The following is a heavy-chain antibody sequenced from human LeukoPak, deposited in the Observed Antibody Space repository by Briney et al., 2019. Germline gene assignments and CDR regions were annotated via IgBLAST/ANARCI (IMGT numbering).Heavy chain of an antibody. V-gene: IGHV3-30*18. D-gene: IGHD2-2*01. Sequence: GRSLRLSCAASGFTFRNYGMHWVRQVPGKGLEWLGVVTYDGSKALYADSVKGRLTISRDNSKNTLYLQMNTLRVEDRAVYFCAKDQRTMTRRMDVWGQGTAVIVSS. CDR1: GFTFRNYG. CDR2: VTYDGSKA. J-gene: IGHJ6*02. CDR3: AKDQRTMTRRMDV.